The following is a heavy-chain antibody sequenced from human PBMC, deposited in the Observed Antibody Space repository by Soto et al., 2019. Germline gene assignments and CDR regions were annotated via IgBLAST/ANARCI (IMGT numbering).Heavy chain of an antibody. CDR2: IDPSDSYI. D-gene: IGHD3-10*01. J-gene: IGHJ6*02. V-gene: IGHV5-10-1*01. CDR3: ATARYGSGSYYNPSAYYYYGMDV. CDR1: GYSFTSYW. Sequence: PGESLKISCKASGYSFTSYWISWVRQMPGKGLEWMGRIDPSDSYIDYSPSFQGHVTIAVDKSTTTAYLQWSSLKASDTAIYYCATARYGSGSYYNPSAYYYYGMDVWGQGTTVTVSS.